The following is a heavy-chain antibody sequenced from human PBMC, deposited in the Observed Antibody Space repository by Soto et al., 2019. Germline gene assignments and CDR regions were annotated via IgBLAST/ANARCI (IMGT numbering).Heavy chain of an antibody. D-gene: IGHD1-1*01. Sequence: QVQLVQSGAEVKMPGSSVRVSCKASGGSFSKYGISWVRQAPGQGLEWMGGIIPMFGIGNYAEKFLGRVTITADESTSTSHMELSSLRSEDTAVYVCARGYRENDFYAMDVWGQGTTVTVSS. CDR1: GGSFSKYG. J-gene: IGHJ6*02. V-gene: IGHV1-69*01. CDR3: ARGYRENDFYAMDV. CDR2: IIPMFGIG.